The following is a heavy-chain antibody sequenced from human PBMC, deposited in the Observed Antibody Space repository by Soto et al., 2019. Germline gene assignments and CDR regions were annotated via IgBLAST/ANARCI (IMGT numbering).Heavy chain of an antibody. CDR1: GGTFSSYT. V-gene: IGHV1-69*04. Sequence: ASVKVSCKASGGTFSSYTISWVRQAPGQGLEWMGRIIPILGIANYAQKFQGRVTITADKSTSTAYMELSSLRSEDTAVYYCARDVVRGVIADYWGQGTLVTVSS. D-gene: IGHD3-10*01. CDR3: ARDVVRGVIADY. J-gene: IGHJ4*02. CDR2: IIPILGIA.